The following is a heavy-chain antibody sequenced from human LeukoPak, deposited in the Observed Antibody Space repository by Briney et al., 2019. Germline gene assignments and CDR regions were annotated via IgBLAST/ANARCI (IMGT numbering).Heavy chain of an antibody. Sequence: GGSLRLSCAASGFTFSSYAMSWVRQAPGKGLEWVSAISGSGGGTYYADSVKGRFTISRDNSKNTLYLQMNSLRAEDTAVYYCAKDGYCSGGSCYRKSWFDPWGQGTLVTVSS. J-gene: IGHJ5*02. CDR1: GFTFSSYA. CDR2: ISGSGGGT. D-gene: IGHD2-15*01. V-gene: IGHV3-23*01. CDR3: AKDGYCSGGSCYRKSWFDP.